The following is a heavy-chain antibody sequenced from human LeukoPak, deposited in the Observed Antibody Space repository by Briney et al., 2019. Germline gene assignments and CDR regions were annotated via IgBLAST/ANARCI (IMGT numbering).Heavy chain of an antibody. CDR3: AREGGITMITTPESNFDY. V-gene: IGHV4-39*07. J-gene: IGHJ4*02. D-gene: IGHD3-22*01. CDR2: IYYSGST. CDR1: GGSISSSSYY. Sequence: SETLSLTCTVSGGSISSSSYYWGWIRQPPGKGLEWIGSIYYSGSTYYNPSLKSRVTISVDTSKNQFSLKLSSVTAADTAVYYCAREGGITMITTPESNFDYWGQGTLVTVSS.